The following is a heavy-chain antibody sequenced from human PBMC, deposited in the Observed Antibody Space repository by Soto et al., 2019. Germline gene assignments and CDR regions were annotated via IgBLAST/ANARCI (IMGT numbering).Heavy chain of an antibody. Sequence: WTWIRQHPGKGLEWIGYIYDSGSAFYNPSLKSRVTMSVDTSKNQFSLNLRSVTAADTAVFYCARGILRPNHYMDVWGKWTAVAVSS. CDR2: IYDSGSA. J-gene: IGHJ6*03. D-gene: IGHD1-26*01. V-gene: IGHV4-31*02. CDR3: ARGILRPNHYMDV.